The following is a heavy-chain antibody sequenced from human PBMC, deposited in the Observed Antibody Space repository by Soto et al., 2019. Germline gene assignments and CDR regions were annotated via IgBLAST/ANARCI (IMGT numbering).Heavy chain of an antibody. V-gene: IGHV3-30*03. CDR1: GFTFSSYG. CDR3: ARAAQIYYYESSGYSSFDY. D-gene: IGHD3-22*01. Sequence: GGSLRLSCAASGFTFSSYGMHWVRQAPGKGLEWVAVISYDGSNKYYADSVKGRFTISRDSSKNTLYLQMNSLRAEDTAVYYCARAAQIYYYESSGYSSFDYWGQGTLVTVSS. CDR2: ISYDGSNK. J-gene: IGHJ4*02.